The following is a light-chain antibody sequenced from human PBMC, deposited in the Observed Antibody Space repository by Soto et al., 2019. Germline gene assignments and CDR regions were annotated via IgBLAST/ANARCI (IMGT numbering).Light chain of an antibody. CDR1: QSVSSY. V-gene: IGKV3-11*01. CDR3: HQRGNWPLT. CDR2: YAS. Sequence: EIVLTQSPATLSLSPGERATLSCRASQSVSSYLAWYQQKPGQAPRLLIYYASNRATGIPARFSGSGSGTDFPPTISGLEPEDFAVYYCHQRGNWPLTFGGGTKV. J-gene: IGKJ4*01.